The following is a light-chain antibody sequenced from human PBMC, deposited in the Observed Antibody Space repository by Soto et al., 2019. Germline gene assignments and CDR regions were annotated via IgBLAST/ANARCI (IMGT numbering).Light chain of an antibody. V-gene: IGLV2-14*01. CDR2: DVS. CDR3: SSYTISSTVV. J-gene: IGLJ2*01. Sequence: QSVLTQPASVSGSPGQSITISCTGTSSDVGGYNYVSWYQQHPGKAPKLMIYDVSNRPSGVSNRFSGSKSGNTASLTITGLQAEDEGDYYCSSYTISSTVVFGGGTKLTVL. CDR1: SSDVGGYNY.